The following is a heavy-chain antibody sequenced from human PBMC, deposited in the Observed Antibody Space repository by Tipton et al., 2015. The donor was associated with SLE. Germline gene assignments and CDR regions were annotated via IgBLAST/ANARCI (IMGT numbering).Heavy chain of an antibody. Sequence: TLSLTCTVSGGSISSYYWSWIRQPPGKGLEWIGNIYYTGNINYSPSLKSRVSMSVDTSNNQFSLELTSVTAADTAVYYCARGYCTGGGCQLMYFDLWGRGTLVTVSS. D-gene: IGHD2-8*02. J-gene: IGHJ2*01. V-gene: IGHV4-59*01. CDR3: ARGYCTGGGCQLMYFDL. CDR1: GGSISSYY. CDR2: IYYTGNI.